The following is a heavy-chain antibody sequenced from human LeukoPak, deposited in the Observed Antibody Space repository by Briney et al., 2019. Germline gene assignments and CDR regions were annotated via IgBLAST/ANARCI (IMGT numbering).Heavy chain of an antibody. V-gene: IGHV3-33*01. CDR1: GFAFSSYG. Sequence: GGSLRLSCAVSGFAFSSYGMHWVPQAPGKGLELVAIIWYDGSDKYYGDSVKGRLTISRDNFKNTLYFQMNSLRAEDTAVYYCTILAVASDFDYWGQGTLVTVSS. CDR3: TILAVASDFDY. D-gene: IGHD6-19*01. J-gene: IGHJ4*02. CDR2: IWYDGSDK.